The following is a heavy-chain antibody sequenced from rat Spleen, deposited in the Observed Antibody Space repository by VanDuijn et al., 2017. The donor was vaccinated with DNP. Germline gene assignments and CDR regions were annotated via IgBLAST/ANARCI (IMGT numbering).Heavy chain of an antibody. Sequence: EVQLVQSGGGLVQPGRSMKLSCAASGFSFSNYYMAWVRQAPTKGLEWVASISTGGGNTYYRDSVKGRFTISRDNAKSTLYLQMDSLRSEDTATYYCAGRPPPTRGPFDYWGQGVMVTVSS. J-gene: IGHJ2*01. CDR3: AGRPPPTRGPFDY. CDR2: ISTGGGNT. D-gene: IGHD1-4*01. V-gene: IGHV5-25*01. CDR1: GFSFSNYY.